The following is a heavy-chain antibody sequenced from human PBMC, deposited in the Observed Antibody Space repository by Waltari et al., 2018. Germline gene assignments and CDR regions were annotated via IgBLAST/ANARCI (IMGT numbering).Heavy chain of an antibody. CDR3: AGIRRGYWFFDL. CDR1: GFTFTTYS. V-gene: IGHV3-48*04. J-gene: IGHJ2*01. Sequence: DVQLVESGGGLVQPGGSLRLSCAASGFTFTTYSMNWVRQAPGNGLEWIAYISVSSDVLYSADSVKGRFTISRDNAKNSVYLQMNSLRADDTAVYYCAGIRRGYWFFDLWGRGTLVTVSS. CDR2: ISVSSDVL. D-gene: IGHD3-10*01.